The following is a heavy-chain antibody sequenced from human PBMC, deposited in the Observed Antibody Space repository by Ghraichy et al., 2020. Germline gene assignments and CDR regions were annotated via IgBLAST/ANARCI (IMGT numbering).Heavy chain of an antibody. V-gene: IGHV3-66*01. CDR2: IYSGGNT. J-gene: IGHJ4*02. Sequence: GGSLRLSCAASGFTVSTNYMSWVRQAPGKGLEWVSVIYSGGNTNYADSVKDRFTISRDNSKNTLYLQMNSLRAEDTAVYYCVRGGSGSQTHWGQGTLVTVSS. CDR3: VRGGSGSQTH. D-gene: IGHD3-10*01. CDR1: GFTVSTNY.